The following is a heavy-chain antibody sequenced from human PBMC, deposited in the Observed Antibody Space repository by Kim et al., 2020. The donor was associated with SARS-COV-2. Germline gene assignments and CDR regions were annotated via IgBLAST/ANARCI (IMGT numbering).Heavy chain of an antibody. J-gene: IGHJ4*02. CDR2: ISWNSGSI. CDR3: AKDTSSGFLVVVGNFDY. Sequence: GGSLRLSCAASGFTFDDYAMHWVRQAPGKGLEWVSGISWNSGSIGYADSVKGRFTISRDNAKNSLYLQMNSLRAEDTALYYCAKDTSSGFLVVVGNFDYWGQGTLVTVSS. CDR1: GFTFDDYA. V-gene: IGHV3-9*01. D-gene: IGHD2-15*01.